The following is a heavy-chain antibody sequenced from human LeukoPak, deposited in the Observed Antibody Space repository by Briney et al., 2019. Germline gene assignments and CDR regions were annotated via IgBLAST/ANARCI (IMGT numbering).Heavy chain of an antibody. D-gene: IGHD3-22*01. V-gene: IGHV3-30*03. Sequence: GGSLRLSCAASGVTFSSYGMHWGREAPGKGLGRGAVISYDGSNKYYADSAKGRFTISRDNSKNTLYLQINSLRAEATAVYYCARDLDSSGYYIEYWGQGTLVTVSS. CDR3: ARDLDSSGYYIEY. CDR2: ISYDGSNK. J-gene: IGHJ4*02. CDR1: GVTFSSYG.